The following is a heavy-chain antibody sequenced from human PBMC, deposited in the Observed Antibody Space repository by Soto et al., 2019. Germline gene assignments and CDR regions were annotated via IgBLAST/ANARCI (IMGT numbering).Heavy chain of an antibody. CDR2: FDPEDGET. V-gene: IGHV1-24*01. CDR1: GYTLTELS. D-gene: IGHD6-19*01. Sequence: QVQLVQSGAEVKKPGASVKVSCKVSGYTLTELSMHWVRQAPGKGLEWMGGFDPEDGETIYAQKFKGRVTMTEDTSTDTAYMELSSLRSEDTAVYYCEGRVAVAGRHIFDYWGQGTLVTVSS. CDR3: EGRVAVAGRHIFDY. J-gene: IGHJ4*02.